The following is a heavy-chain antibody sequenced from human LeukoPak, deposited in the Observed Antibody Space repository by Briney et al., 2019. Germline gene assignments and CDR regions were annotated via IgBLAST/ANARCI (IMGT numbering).Heavy chain of an antibody. CDR1: GFPFSEAW. J-gene: IGHJ4*02. CDR2: ITSTTDGGTT. D-gene: IGHD4/OR15-4a*01. Sequence: GGSLRLSCAVSGFPFSEAWMGWVRQAPGKGLEWVGRITSTTDGGTTDHAAPARGRFTISRDDSKTTLYLQMNSLKTEDTAVYYCTTYLTTRGQGTLVTVSS. CDR3: TTYLTT. V-gene: IGHV3-15*01.